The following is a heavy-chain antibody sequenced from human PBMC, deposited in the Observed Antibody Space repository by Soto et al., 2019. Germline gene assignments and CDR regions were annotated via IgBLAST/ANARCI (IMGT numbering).Heavy chain of an antibody. Sequence: ASVKVSCKASGYTFTGYYLHWVRQAPGQGLEWMGWINPNSGGTHYAQKFQGRLTMTRGTSISTAYMELSRLTSDETAVYYCARSLSTIAARPDYWGQGTLVTVSS. J-gene: IGHJ4*02. D-gene: IGHD6-6*01. CDR1: GYTFTGYY. CDR2: INPNSGGT. V-gene: IGHV1-2*02. CDR3: ARSLSTIAARPDY.